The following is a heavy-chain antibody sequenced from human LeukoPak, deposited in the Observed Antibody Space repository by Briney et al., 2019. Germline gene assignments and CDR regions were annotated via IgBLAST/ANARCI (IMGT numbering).Heavy chain of an antibody. CDR3: TRDETGIDY. Sequence: GGSLRLSCTTSGFTFDDFGLSWVRQAPGKGLEWVSSINWNGSITPYADSVRGRFTISRDNDKNYLYLQMTSLKVEDTALYYCTRDETGIDYWGQGTPVTVSS. V-gene: IGHV3-20*04. D-gene: IGHD1-1*01. J-gene: IGHJ4*02. CDR2: INWNGSIT. CDR1: GFTFDDFG.